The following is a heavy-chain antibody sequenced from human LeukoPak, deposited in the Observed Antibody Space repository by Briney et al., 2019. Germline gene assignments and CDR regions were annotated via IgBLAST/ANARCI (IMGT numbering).Heavy chain of an antibody. Sequence: GGSLRLSCAASGFTFSSYSMNWVRQAPGKGLEWVSYISSSSSTIYYADSVKGRFTISRDNAKNSLYLQMNSLRAEDTAVYYCASLPFYDFWSGYSDAFDIWGQGTMVTVSS. D-gene: IGHD3-3*01. V-gene: IGHV3-48*01. CDR2: ISSSSSTI. J-gene: IGHJ3*02. CDR3: ASLPFYDFWSGYSDAFDI. CDR1: GFTFSSYS.